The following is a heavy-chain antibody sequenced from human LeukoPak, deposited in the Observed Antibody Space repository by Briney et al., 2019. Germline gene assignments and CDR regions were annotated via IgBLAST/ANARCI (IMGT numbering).Heavy chain of an antibody. CDR2: ITGSSRTK. D-gene: IGHD6-19*01. Sequence: GGSLRLSCAASGFIFSNYDMNWVRQAPGKGLEWVSYITGSSRTKSYADSVKGRFTISRDNSENSVYLQMNSLRAEDTAVYYCARPTSSGWYSHWGQGTMVTVSS. CDR3: ARPTSSGWYSH. V-gene: IGHV3-48*01. CDR1: GFIFSNYD. J-gene: IGHJ3*01.